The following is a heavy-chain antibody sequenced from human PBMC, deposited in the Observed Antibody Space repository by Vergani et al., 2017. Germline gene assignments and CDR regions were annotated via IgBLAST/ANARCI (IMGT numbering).Heavy chain of an antibody. Sequence: QVQLVESGGGVVQPGRSLRLSCAASGFTFSSYAMHWVRQAPGKGLEWVAVISYDGSNKYYADSVKGRFTISRDNSKNTLYLQMNSLRAEDTAVYYCAKAKGVSGSYGGIDYWGQGTLVTVSS. CDR1: GFTFSSYA. CDR2: ISYDGSNK. D-gene: IGHD1-26*01. CDR3: AKAKGVSGSYGGIDY. J-gene: IGHJ4*02. V-gene: IGHV3-30-3*01.